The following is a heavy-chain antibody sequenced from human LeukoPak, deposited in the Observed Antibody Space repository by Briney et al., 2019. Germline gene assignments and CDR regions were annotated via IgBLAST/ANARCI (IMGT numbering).Heavy chain of an antibody. V-gene: IGHV3-23*01. CDR1: GFTFSSYG. CDR3: AALDHGHDY. CDR2: ISGSGGST. Sequence: GGTLRLSCAASGFTFSSYGMSWVRQAPGKGLEWVSAISGSGGSTYYADSVKGRFTISRDNAKNTLYLQMNSLRAEDTAVYYCAALDHGHDYWGQGTLVTVSS. J-gene: IGHJ4*02.